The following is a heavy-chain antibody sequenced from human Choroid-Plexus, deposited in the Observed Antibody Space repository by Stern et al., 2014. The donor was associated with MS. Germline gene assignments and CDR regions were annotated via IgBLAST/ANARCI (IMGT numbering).Heavy chain of an antibody. V-gene: IGHV3-21*01. Sequence: EVQLVESGGGPVKPGGPLRLSRAASGFTFSSHSMNWVRQAPGKGLEWVASISSGGSYIYYADSLKGRFTISRDNAKNSLYLQMNSLRAEDTAVYYCARGRGGNYRYYFDYWGQGTLVTVSS. CDR3: ARGRGGNYRYYFDY. CDR2: ISSGGSYI. CDR1: GFTFSSHS. J-gene: IGHJ4*02. D-gene: IGHD4-23*01.